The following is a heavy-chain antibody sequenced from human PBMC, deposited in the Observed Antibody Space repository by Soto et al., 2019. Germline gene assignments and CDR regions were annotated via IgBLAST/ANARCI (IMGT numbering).Heavy chain of an antibody. CDR2: INHSGST. Sequence: QVQLQQWGAGLLKPSETLSLTCAVYGGSFSGYYWSWIRQPPGKGLEWIGEINHSGSTNYNPSLXGXVXISXDTSKNQFSLKLSSVTAADTAVYYCARAWGGVPDYWGQGTLVTVSS. J-gene: IGHJ4*02. CDR1: GGSFSGYY. D-gene: IGHD3-16*01. V-gene: IGHV4-34*01. CDR3: ARAWGGVPDY.